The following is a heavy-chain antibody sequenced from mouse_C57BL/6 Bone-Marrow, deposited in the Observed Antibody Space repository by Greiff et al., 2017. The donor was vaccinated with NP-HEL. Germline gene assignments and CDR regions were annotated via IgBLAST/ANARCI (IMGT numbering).Heavy chain of an antibody. J-gene: IGHJ2*01. V-gene: IGHV1-81*01. CDR2: IYPRSGNT. CDR3: ARRNYYGSSYY. CDR1: GYTFTSYG. Sequence: QVQLQQSGAELARPGASVKLSCKASGYTFTSYGISWVKQRTGQGLEWIGEIYPRSGNTYYNEKFKGKATLTVDTSSSTAYMELHSLTSEDSAVYFCARRNYYGSSYYWGQGTTLTVSS. D-gene: IGHD1-1*01.